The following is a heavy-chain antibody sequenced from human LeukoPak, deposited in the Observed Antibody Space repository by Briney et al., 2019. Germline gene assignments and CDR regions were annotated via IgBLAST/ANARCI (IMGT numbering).Heavy chain of an antibody. V-gene: IGHV4-39*01. J-gene: IGHJ6*03. CDR3: AIIYYYYYMDV. CDR2: IYYSGST. CDR1: GGSVSTTRSY. Sequence: SETLSLTCTVSGGSVSTTRSYWGWIRQPPGRGLEWIGSIYYSGSTYYNPSLKSRVTISVDTSKNQFSLKLSSVTAADTAVYYCAIIYYYYYMDVWGKGTTVTISS.